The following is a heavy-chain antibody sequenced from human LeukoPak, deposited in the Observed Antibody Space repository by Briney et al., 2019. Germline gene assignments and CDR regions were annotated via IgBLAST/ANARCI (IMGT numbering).Heavy chain of an antibody. D-gene: IGHD2-15*01. J-gene: IGHJ4*02. CDR2: ISNNGGYT. CDR1: GFTFSSYA. V-gene: IGHV3-23*01. Sequence: GGSLRLSCAAPGFTFSSYAMSWVRQAPGKGLEWVSAISNNGGYTYYADSVQGRFTISRDNSKSTLCLQMNSLRAEDTAVYYCAKQLGYCSDGSCYFPYWGQGTLVTVSS. CDR3: AKQLGYCSDGSCYFPY.